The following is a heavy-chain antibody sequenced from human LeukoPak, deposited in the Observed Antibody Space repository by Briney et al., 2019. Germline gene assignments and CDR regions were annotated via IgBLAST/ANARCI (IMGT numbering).Heavy chain of an antibody. Sequence: GGSLRLSCVVSGFTFRNYWLSWVRQAPGKGLEWVAHINQYGSDIYYLDSVKGRFTMSRDNAKNSLYLQMNSLSVDDTAVYYCGKTTVGYSSGQKPAWPVDYWGQGTLVTVSS. V-gene: IGHV3-7*01. D-gene: IGHD5-18*01. CDR1: GFTFRNYW. CDR2: INQYGSDI. CDR3: GKTTVGYSSGQKPAWPVDY. J-gene: IGHJ4*02.